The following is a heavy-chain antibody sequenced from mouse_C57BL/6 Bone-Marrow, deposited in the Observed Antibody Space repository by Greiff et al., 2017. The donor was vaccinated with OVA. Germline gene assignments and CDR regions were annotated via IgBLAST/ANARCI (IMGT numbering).Heavy chain of an antibody. V-gene: IGHV7-1*01. CDR2: SRNKANDYTT. J-gene: IGHJ4*01. CDR3: ERDADDYHAMDY. CDR1: GFTFSDFY. Sequence: EVQLVDSGGGLVQSGRSLRLSCATSGFTFSDFYMEWVRQAPGKGLEWIAASRNKANDYTTEYSASVKGRFIFSRATYQSMLYRQMNAQRAEDAASANYERDADDYHAMDYWGQGTSVTVSS.